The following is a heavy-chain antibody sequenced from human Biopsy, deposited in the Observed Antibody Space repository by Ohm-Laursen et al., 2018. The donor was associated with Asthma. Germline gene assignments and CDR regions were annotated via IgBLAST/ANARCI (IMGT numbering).Heavy chain of an antibody. CDR1: GGTFNTYV. D-gene: IGHD2-2*01. Sequence: GASVKVSCKSLGGTFNTYVIGWVRQAPGQGLEWMGGINAVFGTTTYPQKFQDRVTITGDDSTSTDYMELSSLRSEDTAVYYCARKAGSCISRTCYSLDFWGQGTLVTVSS. CDR3: ARKAGSCISRTCYSLDF. V-gene: IGHV1-69*13. J-gene: IGHJ4*02. CDR2: INAVFGTT.